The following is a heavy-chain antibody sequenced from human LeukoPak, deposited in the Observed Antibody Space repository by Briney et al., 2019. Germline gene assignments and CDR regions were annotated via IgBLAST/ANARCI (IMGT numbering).Heavy chain of an antibody. CDR1: GGSVSSGSYY. Sequence: SETLSLTYTVTGGSVSSGSYYWSWIRQPPGKGLEWIGYIYYSGSTNYNPSLKGRVTISVDTSKNQFSLKLSSVTAADTAVYYCATNREYYYDSSGLDYWGQGTLVTVSS. CDR2: IYYSGST. CDR3: ATNREYYYDSSGLDY. D-gene: IGHD3-22*01. V-gene: IGHV4-61*01. J-gene: IGHJ4*02.